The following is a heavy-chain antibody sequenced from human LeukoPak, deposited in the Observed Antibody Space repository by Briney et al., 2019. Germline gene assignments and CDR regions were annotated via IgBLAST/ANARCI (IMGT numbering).Heavy chain of an antibody. D-gene: IGHD5-24*01. J-gene: IGHJ4*02. CDR3: ARPNPKRAKMATITGGSDY. CDR1: GFTFSSYA. CDR2: ISGSGGST. Sequence: GGSLRLSCAASGFTFSSYAMSWVRQAPGKGLEWVSAISGSGGSTYYADSVKGRFTISRDNSKNTLYLQMNSLRAEDTAVYYCARPNPKRAKMATITGGSDYSGQGTLVTVYS. V-gene: IGHV3-23*01.